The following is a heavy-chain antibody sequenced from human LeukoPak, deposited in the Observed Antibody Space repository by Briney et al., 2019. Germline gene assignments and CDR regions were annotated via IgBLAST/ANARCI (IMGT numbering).Heavy chain of an antibody. CDR1: GVSISSYY. Sequence: SETLSLTCTVSGVSISSYYWSWIRQPPGKGLEWIGYIYYSGSTNYNPSPKSRVTISVDTSKNQFSLKLSSVTAADTAVYYCARALMVQGVRGYGMDVWGQGTTVTVSS. CDR2: IYYSGST. D-gene: IGHD3-10*01. V-gene: IGHV4-59*01. J-gene: IGHJ6*02. CDR3: ARALMVQGVRGYGMDV.